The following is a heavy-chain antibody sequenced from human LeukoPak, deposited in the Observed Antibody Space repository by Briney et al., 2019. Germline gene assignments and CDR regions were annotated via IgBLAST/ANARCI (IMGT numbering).Heavy chain of an antibody. D-gene: IGHD3-9*01. CDR1: GGSFSGYY. V-gene: IGHV3-11*04. J-gene: IGHJ4*02. Sequence: LSLTCAVYGGSFSGYYWSWIRQAPGKGLEWVSYISSSSSTIYYADSVKGRFTISRDNAKNSLYLQMNSLRAEDTAVYYCARDQSGYDILTGYYQGGNDYWGQGTLVTVSS. CDR2: ISSSSSTI. CDR3: ARDQSGYDILTGYYQGGNDY.